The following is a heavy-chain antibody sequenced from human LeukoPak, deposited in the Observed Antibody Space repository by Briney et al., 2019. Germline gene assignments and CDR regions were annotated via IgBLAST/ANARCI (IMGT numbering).Heavy chain of an antibody. J-gene: IGHJ4*02. CDR2: INPSGGST. CDR3: AGEIVGATYFDY. CDR1: GYTFTSYY. V-gene: IGHV1-46*01. D-gene: IGHD1-26*01. Sequence: ASVKVSCKASGYTFTSYYMHWVRQAPGQGLEWMGIINPSGGSTSYAQKFQGRVTMTRDTSTSTVYMELSSLISEDTAVYYRAGEIVGATYFDYWGQGALVTVSS.